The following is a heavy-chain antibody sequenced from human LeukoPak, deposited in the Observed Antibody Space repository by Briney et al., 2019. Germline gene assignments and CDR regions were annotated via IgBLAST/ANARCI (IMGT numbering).Heavy chain of an antibody. D-gene: IGHD3-10*01. V-gene: IGHV4-34*01. CDR2: IHYSGIT. CDR1: DGSLNGYY. Sequence: SETLSRTCAVYDGSLNGYYWSWLRQPPGKDLEWIGEIHYSGITNYNPSLKSRATISVDTSKNQFSLKLTSVTAADTALYYCARTNYFGSGSAIDHWDQGTLVTVSS. CDR3: ARTNYFGSGSAIDH. J-gene: IGHJ4*02.